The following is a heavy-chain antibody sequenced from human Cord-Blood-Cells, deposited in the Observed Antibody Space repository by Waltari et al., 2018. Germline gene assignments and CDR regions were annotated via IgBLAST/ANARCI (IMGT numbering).Heavy chain of an antibody. CDR3: ARDPSIAVAGTGYFDY. V-gene: IGHV1-2*04. CDR1: GYTFTGSY. Sequence: QVQLVQSGAEVKKHGASVKVSCKASGYTFTGSYMHWVRQAPGQGLEWMGWINPNSGGTNYAQKFQGWVTMTRDTSISTAYMELSRLRSDDTAVYYCARDPSIAVAGTGYFDYWGQGTLVTVSS. J-gene: IGHJ4*02. CDR2: INPNSGGT. D-gene: IGHD6-19*01.